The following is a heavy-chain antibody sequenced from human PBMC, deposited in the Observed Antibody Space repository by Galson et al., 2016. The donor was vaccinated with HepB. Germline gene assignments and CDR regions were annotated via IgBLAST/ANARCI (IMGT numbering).Heavy chain of an antibody. CDR2: INAGNGNT. D-gene: IGHD6-19*01. CDR1: GYTFTSYG. V-gene: IGHV1-3*01. Sequence: SVKVSCKASGYTFTSYGIHWVRQAPGQRLEWMGWINAGNGNTKYSQKFQGTVTITRDTSASTAYMNLSSLRSEDTAVYYCERGPPGYSSAWYDYWGQGTLVTVSS. J-gene: IGHJ4*02. CDR3: ERGPPGYSSAWYDY.